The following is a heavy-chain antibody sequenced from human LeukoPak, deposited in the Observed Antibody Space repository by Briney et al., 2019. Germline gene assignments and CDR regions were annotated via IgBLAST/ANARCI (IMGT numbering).Heavy chain of an antibody. D-gene: IGHD2-15*01. Sequence: ASVKVSCKASGGTFSSYAISWVRQAPGQGLEWMGRTIPILGIANYAQKFQGRVTITADKSTSTAYMELSSLRSEDMAVYYCARPRLGCSGGSCWAFDIWGQGTMVTVSS. CDR2: TIPILGIA. CDR1: GGTFSSYA. V-gene: IGHV1-69*04. CDR3: ARPRLGCSGGSCWAFDI. J-gene: IGHJ3*02.